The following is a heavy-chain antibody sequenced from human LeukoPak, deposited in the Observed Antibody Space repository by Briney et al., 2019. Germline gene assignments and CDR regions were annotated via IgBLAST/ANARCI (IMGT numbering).Heavy chain of an antibody. CDR1: GFTFSSYW. D-gene: IGHD3-9*01. J-gene: IGHJ4*02. CDR2: IDEDGNEK. Sequence: GGSLRLSCAASGFTFSSYWMHWVRQTPGKGLEWVASIDEDGNEKFYFDSVRARFTISRDNAKNSLHLQMNSLRVEDMAVYFCARGLGYTRRQTGAAYWGQGTLVTVSS. CDR3: ARGLGYTRRQTGAAY. V-gene: IGHV3-7*04.